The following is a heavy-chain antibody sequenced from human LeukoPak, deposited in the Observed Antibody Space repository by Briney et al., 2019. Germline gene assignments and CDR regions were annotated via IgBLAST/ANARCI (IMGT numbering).Heavy chain of an antibody. CDR2: ISYDGTNK. Sequence: GGSLRLSCAASGFTFDDYGMHWVRQAPGKGLEWLAVISYDGTNKYYADSVRGRFTISRDNSKNTLSLQTNSLRVEDTAVYYCARGGDYDFFDYWGQGTLVTVSS. CDR1: GFTFDDYG. V-gene: IGHV3-30*03. J-gene: IGHJ4*02. CDR3: ARGGDYDFFDY. D-gene: IGHD5-12*01.